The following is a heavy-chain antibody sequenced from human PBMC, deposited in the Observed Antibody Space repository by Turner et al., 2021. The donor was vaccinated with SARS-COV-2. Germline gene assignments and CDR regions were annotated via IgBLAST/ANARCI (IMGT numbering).Heavy chain of an antibody. Sequence: VQLVESGGVVVQPGRSLILSFEASVFTFISYGMHWVRQGPGKGLGWVAVVWYDGSNKYYADSVKGRFTIARDNSKNTLYLQMNSLRAEDTAVYYCARDPNAGYYYMDVWGKGTTVTVSS. D-gene: IGHD2-8*01. CDR3: ARDPNAGYYYMDV. CDR1: VFTFISYG. V-gene: IGHV3-33*01. CDR2: VWYDGSNK. J-gene: IGHJ6*03.